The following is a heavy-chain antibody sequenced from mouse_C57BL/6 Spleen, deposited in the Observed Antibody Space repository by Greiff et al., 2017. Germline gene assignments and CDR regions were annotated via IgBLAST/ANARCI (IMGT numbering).Heavy chain of an antibody. CDR1: GFTFSSYG. CDR2: ISSGGSYT. J-gene: IGHJ2*01. D-gene: IGHD2-2*01. Sequence: VQLKESGGDLVTPGGSLKLSCAASGFTFSSYGMSWVRQTPDQRLEWVATISSGGSYTYSPDSVKGRFTISKANAKNTLYLQMSSLKSEDTAMYYCARQGGYDPFDYWGQGTTLTVSS. V-gene: IGHV5-6*01. CDR3: ARQGGYDPFDY.